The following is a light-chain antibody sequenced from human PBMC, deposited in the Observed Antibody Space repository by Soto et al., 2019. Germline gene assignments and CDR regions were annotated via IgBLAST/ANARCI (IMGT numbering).Light chain of an antibody. Sequence: EIVLTQSPGTLSLSPGERATLSCRASQSVSSNYLAWYQQKPGQAPKVLIDRASSRATGIPDRFSGSGSGTDFTLTISRLEPDDFAVYYCQQYGSSPLTFGGGTKVEIK. CDR1: QSVSSNY. CDR2: RAS. J-gene: IGKJ4*01. CDR3: QQYGSSPLT. V-gene: IGKV3-20*01.